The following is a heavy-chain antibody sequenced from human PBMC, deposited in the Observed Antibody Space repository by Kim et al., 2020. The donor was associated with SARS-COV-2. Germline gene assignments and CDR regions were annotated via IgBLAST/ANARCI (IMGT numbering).Heavy chain of an antibody. J-gene: IGHJ6*02. CDR1: GFTFSSYA. CDR3: AKDSEYKPYYYYGMDV. D-gene: IGHD1-1*01. V-gene: IGHV3-23*01. Sequence: GGSLRLSCAASGFTFSSYAMSWVRQAPGKGLEWVSAISGSGGSTYYADSVKGRFTISRDNSKNTLYLQMNSLRAEDTAVYYCAKDSEYKPYYYYGMDVWGQGTTVTVSS. CDR2: ISGSGGST.